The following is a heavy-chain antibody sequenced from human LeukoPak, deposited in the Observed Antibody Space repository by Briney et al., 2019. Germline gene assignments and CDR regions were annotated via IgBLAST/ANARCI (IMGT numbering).Heavy chain of an antibody. D-gene: IGHD6-6*01. CDR3: ARDRTGIEARYFDY. Sequence: GGSLRLSCAASVFTFSIYRMSCVRQAPGRGRERVSSISSSSSYIYYADSVKRRFIIIRENAKNSLYLQKNSLRAEDKAVYYCARDRTGIEARYFDYWGQGTLVTVSS. V-gene: IGHV3-21*01. CDR2: ISSSSSYI. J-gene: IGHJ4*02. CDR1: VFTFSIYR.